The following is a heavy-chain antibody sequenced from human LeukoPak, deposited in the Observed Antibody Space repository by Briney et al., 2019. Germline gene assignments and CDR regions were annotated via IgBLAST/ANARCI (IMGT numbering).Heavy chain of an antibody. D-gene: IGHD3-3*01. V-gene: IGHV3-23*01. CDR2: ISGSGGST. CDR3: AKSKTVDFWSGYYVDY. Sequence: PGGSLRLSCAASGFTFSSYAMSWVRQAPGKGLEWVSAISGSGGSTYYADSVKGRFTISRDNSKNTLYLQMNSLRAEDTAVYYCAKSKTVDFWSGYYVDYWGQGTLVTVSS. CDR1: GFTFSSYA. J-gene: IGHJ4*02.